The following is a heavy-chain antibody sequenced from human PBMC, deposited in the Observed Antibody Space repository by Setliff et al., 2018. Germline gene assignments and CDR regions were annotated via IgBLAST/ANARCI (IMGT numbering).Heavy chain of an antibody. J-gene: IGHJ6*02. D-gene: IGHD1-1*01. CDR1: GGSLNGYS. CDR2: IILIFGTP. CDR3: ARDSVTLGQLERRGGFRYYDMDV. V-gene: IGHV1-69*06. Sequence: ASVKVSCKASGGSLNGYSVSWVRQAPGQGLEFLGRIILIFGTPNYAQKFQDRVTIGADKSTSTVYMELNSLISEDTAVYLCARDSVTLGQLERRGGFRYYDMDVWGQGTTVTVSS.